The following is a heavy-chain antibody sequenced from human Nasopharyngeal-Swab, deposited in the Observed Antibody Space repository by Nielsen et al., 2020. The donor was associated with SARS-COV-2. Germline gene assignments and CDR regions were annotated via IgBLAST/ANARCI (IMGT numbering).Heavy chain of an antibody. D-gene: IGHD3-3*01. Sequence: WVRQAPGQGLEWMGIINPTGGSTSYAQKFQGRVTMTRDTSTSTVYMELSSLRSEDTAVYYCARSGRITIFGVFINYYYHMDVWGKGTTVTVSS. J-gene: IGHJ6*03. CDR2: INPTGGST. CDR3: ARSGRITIFGVFINYYYHMDV. V-gene: IGHV1-46*01.